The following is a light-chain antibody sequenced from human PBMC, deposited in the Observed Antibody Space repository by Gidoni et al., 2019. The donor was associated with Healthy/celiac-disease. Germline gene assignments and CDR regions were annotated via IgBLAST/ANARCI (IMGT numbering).Light chain of an antibody. J-gene: IGKJ1*01. Sequence: DIVMTQSPDSLAVSLGERATINCKSSQSVLYSSINKNYSAWYQQKPGQPPKLLIYWASTRESGVPDRFSGSGSGTDFTLTISSLQAEDVAVYYCQQYYSTLSWTFGQGTKVEIK. V-gene: IGKV4-1*01. CDR1: QSVLYSSINKNY. CDR3: QQYYSTLSWT. CDR2: WAS.